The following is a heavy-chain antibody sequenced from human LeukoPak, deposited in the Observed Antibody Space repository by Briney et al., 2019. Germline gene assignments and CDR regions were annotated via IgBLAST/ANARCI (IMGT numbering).Heavy chain of an antibody. J-gene: IGHJ5*02. Sequence: SETLSLTCAVYGGSFSGYYWSWIRQPPGKGPEWIGEINHSGSTNYSPSLKSRVTISVDTSKNQFSLKLSSVTAADTAVYYCARRITMVRGVKGWFDPWGQGTLVTVSS. CDR1: GGSFSGYY. CDR2: INHSGST. V-gene: IGHV4-34*01. D-gene: IGHD3-10*01. CDR3: ARRITMVRGVKGWFDP.